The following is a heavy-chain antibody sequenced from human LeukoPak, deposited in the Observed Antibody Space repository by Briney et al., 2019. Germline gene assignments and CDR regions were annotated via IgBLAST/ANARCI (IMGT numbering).Heavy chain of an antibody. V-gene: IGHV4-4*09. CDR1: GGSNSTYY. Sequence: SETLPLTCTVSGGSNSTYYWTWIRQPPGKGLEWIGYIHTSGSTNYNPSLKSRVTMSVDTSKNQFSLRLNSVTAADTAVYYCVRPGQSDWWVYFTYWGQGTVVTVSS. CDR2: IHTSGST. J-gene: IGHJ4*02. CDR3: VRPGQSDWWVYFTY. D-gene: IGHD2-21*01.